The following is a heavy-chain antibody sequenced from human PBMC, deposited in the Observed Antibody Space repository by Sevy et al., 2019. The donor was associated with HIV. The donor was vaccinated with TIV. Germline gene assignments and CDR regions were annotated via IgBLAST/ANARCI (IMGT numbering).Heavy chain of an antibody. CDR3: ARALYDFWSGYYQPTFDY. D-gene: IGHD3-3*01. J-gene: IGHJ4*02. CDR1: GGSISSGGYS. V-gene: IGHV4-30-2*01. Sequence: SETLSLTCAVSGGSISSGGYSWSWIRQPPGKGLDWIGYIYHSGSTYYNPSLKSRVTISVDRSKNQFSLKLSSVTAADTAVYYCARALYDFWSGYYQPTFDYWGQGTLVTVSS. CDR2: IYHSGST.